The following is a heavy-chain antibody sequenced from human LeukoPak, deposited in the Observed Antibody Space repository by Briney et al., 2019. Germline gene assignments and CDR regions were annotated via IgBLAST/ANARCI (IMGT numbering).Heavy chain of an antibody. V-gene: IGHV4-30-2*01. CDR1: GFSIRSGGYP. CDR2: IYDSGST. Sequence: PAETPSLTCAVSGFSIRSGGYPWGWLRQPPGKGREGIVYIYDSGSTYYNPALESLITISVDRSKNHFSLQLRSVTAADTAVYYCARGSRSSTSGHFDYWGQGALVTVSS. D-gene: IGHD2-2*01. CDR3: ARGSRSSTSGHFDY. J-gene: IGHJ4*02.